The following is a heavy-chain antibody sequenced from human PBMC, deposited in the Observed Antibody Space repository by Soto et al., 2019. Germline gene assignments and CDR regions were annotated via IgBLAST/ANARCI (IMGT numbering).Heavy chain of an antibody. CDR3: PRVTSRAMRNFDY. Sequence: SATCAVSGYSICSGCYWGWIRQPPGQGLEWNGSIDHRGRPYYTPYLKSRLTISVETSNNQLSLKLSSVTAANTEVSDCPRVTSRAMRNFDYWGQGTLVTVSS. D-gene: IGHD6-6*01. V-gene: IGHV4-38-2*01. J-gene: IGHJ4*02. CDR1: GYSICSGCY. CDR2: IDHRGRP.